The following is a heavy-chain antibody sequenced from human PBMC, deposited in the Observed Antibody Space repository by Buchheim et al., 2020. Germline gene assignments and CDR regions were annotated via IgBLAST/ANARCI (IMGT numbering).Heavy chain of an antibody. Sequence: QVQLVESGGGVVQPGRSLRLSCAASGFTFSSYAMHWVRQAPGKGLEWVAIISYDGSNKYYADSVKGRFTISRDNSKNTLYLQMNSLRAEETAVYYCARDEGLERLFSCWGQGTL. CDR2: ISYDGSNK. D-gene: IGHD1-1*01. J-gene: IGHJ4*02. V-gene: IGHV3-30*14. CDR1: GFTFSSYA. CDR3: ARDEGLERLFSC.